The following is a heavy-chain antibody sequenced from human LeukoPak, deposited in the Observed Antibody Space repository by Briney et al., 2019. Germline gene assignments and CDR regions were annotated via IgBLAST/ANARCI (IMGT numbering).Heavy chain of an antibody. V-gene: IGHV3-7*01. J-gene: IGHJ4*02. CDR1: GFTFRGHW. CDR2: INSDGSGK. Sequence: GGPLRLSCVASGFTFRGHWMNWVRHAPGQGMEWVANINSDGSGKYHVDSVQGRFTISRDNAKNSLYLQMNSLRAEDTAVYYCVRDATGLTNWGQGTLVTVSS. CDR3: VRDATGLTN. D-gene: IGHD4-11*01.